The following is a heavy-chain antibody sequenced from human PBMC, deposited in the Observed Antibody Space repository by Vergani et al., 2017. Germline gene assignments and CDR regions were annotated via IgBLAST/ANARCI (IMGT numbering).Heavy chain of an antibody. CDR1: GGSVSSGSYY. CDR3: ARGRGNYDFWSGYYSDYGMDV. Sequence: QVQLQESGPGLVKPSETLSLTCTVSGGSVSSGSYYWSWIRQPPGKGLEWIGYIYYSGSTNYNPSLKSRVTISVDTSKNQFSLKLSSVTAADTAVYYCARGRGNYDFWSGYYSDYGMDVWGQGTTVTVSS. D-gene: IGHD3-3*01. CDR2: IYYSGST. V-gene: IGHV4-61*01. J-gene: IGHJ6*02.